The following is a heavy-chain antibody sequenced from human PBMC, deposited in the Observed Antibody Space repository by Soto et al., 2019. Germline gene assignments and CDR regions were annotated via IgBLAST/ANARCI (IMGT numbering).Heavy chain of an antibody. Sequence: PSETLPLTCAVYGASFGGYYWSWIRQPPGKGLEWIGEINHSGSTNYNPSLKSRVTISVDTSKNQFSLKLSSVTAADTAAYYCARGRAAAGFFDYWGQGTLVTVSS. V-gene: IGHV4-34*01. CDR2: INHSGST. CDR3: ARGRAAAGFFDY. J-gene: IGHJ4*02. D-gene: IGHD6-13*01. CDR1: GASFGGYY.